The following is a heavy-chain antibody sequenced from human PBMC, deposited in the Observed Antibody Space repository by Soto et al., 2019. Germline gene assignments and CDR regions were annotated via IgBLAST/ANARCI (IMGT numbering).Heavy chain of an antibody. CDR3: ARDRFASGESRGSDYFDY. CDR1: GGSISSGVYY. V-gene: IGHV4-31*01. Sequence: SETLSLTCTVSGGSISSGVYYWSWILQHPGKGLEWIGYIYYSGSTYYNPSLKSLVTISVDTSKNQFSLKLSSVTDADTAVYYCARDRFASGESRGSDYFDYWGQGTLVTVSS. J-gene: IGHJ4*02. D-gene: IGHD7-27*01. CDR2: IYYSGST.